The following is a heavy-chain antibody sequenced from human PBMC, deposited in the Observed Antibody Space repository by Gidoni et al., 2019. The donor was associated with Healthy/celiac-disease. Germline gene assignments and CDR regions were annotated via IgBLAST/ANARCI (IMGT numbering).Heavy chain of an antibody. V-gene: IGHV3-33*01. Sequence: QVQLVESGGGVVQPGRSLRRYCAACGFTFSSYGMHWVRQAPGKGLEWVAVLWYDGSTKYYADSVKGRFTISRDNSKNTLYLQMNSLRAEDTAVYYCARDSPDGITMYYWGQGTLVTVSS. D-gene: IGHD3-10*02. CDR1: GFTFSSYG. CDR2: LWYDGSTK. J-gene: IGHJ4*02. CDR3: ARDSPDGITMYY.